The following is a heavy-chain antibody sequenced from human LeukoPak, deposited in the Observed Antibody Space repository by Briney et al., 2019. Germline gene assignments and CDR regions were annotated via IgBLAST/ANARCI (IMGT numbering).Heavy chain of an antibody. J-gene: IGHJ5*02. D-gene: IGHD3-10*01. V-gene: IGHV4-59*01. CDR1: GGSISSYY. Sequence: PSETLSLACTVSGGSISSYYWSWIRQSPGKGLECIGYIHYTGSTNYNPSLKSRVTISVETSKNQFSLKLKSVTAADTAVYYCARGGYYGSGNDFRFDPWGQGTLVTVSS. CDR3: ARGGYYGSGNDFRFDP. CDR2: IHYTGST.